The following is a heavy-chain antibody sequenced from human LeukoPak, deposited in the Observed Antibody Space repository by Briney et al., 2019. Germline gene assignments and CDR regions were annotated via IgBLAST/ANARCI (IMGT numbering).Heavy chain of an antibody. CDR1: GYTFTSYY. V-gene: IGHV1-46*01. J-gene: IGHJ6*03. CDR3: ARGVGCSSTSCYSYYYYYYMDV. Sequence: GASVKVSCKASGYTFTSYYMHWVRQAPGQGLEWMGIINPSGGSTSYAQKFQGRVTVTRDMSTSTVYMELSSLRSEDTAVYYCARGVGCSSTSCYSYYYYYYMDVWGKGTTVTVSS. CDR2: INPSGGST. D-gene: IGHD2-2*02.